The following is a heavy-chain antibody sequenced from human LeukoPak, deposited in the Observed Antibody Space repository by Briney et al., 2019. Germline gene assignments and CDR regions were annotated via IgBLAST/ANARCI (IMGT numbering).Heavy chain of an antibody. D-gene: IGHD4-17*01. CDR1: GFTFSSYW. CDR2: INSDGSST. Sequence: GGSLRLSCAASGFTFSSYWMHWVRQAPGKGLVWVSRINSDGSSTSYADSVKGRFTIYRDNAKNTLYLQMNSLRAEDTAVYYCARPRLKTTVTTGSYYYMDVWGKGTTVTVSS. V-gene: IGHV3-74*01. CDR3: ARPRLKTTVTTGSYYYMDV. J-gene: IGHJ6*03.